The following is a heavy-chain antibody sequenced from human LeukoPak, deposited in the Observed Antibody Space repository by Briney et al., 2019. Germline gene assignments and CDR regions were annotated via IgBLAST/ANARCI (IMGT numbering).Heavy chain of an antibody. CDR1: GYSISSGYY. CDR3: ARDTYSYGFQ. Sequence: NPSETLSLTCAVSGYSISSGYYWGWIRQPPGKGLEWIGSIYYSGSTNYNPSLKSRVTISVDTSKNQFSLKLSSVTAADTAVYYCARDTYSYGFQWGQGTLVTVSS. D-gene: IGHD5-18*01. J-gene: IGHJ4*02. V-gene: IGHV4-38-2*02. CDR2: IYYSGST.